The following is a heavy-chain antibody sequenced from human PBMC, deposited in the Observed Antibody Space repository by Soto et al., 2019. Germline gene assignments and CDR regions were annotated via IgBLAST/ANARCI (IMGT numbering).Heavy chain of an antibody. V-gene: IGHV3-30-3*01. D-gene: IGHD3-9*01. Sequence: QVQLVESGGGVVQPGRSLRLSCAASGFTFSSYAMHWVRKAPGKGLEWVAVISYDGSNKYYADSVKGRFTISRDNSKNTLYLQMNSLRAEDTAVYYCARGGFYFDWSRGYFDYCGQGTLVTVSS. CDR3: ARGGFYFDWSRGYFDY. CDR2: ISYDGSNK. CDR1: GFTFSSYA. J-gene: IGHJ4*02.